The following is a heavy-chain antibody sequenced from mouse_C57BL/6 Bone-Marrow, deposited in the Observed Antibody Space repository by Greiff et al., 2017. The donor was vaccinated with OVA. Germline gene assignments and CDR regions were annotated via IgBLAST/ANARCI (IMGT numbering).Heavy chain of an antibody. CDR1: GYTFTSYW. V-gene: IGHV1-69*01. CDR3: ARGHYGSGY. D-gene: IGHD1-1*01. CDR2: IDPSDSYT. J-gene: IGHJ2*01. Sequence: QLQLQQPGAELVMPGASVKLSCKASGYTFTSYWMHWVKQRPGQGLEWIGEIDPSDSYTNYNQKFKCKSTLTVDKSSSTAYMQLSSLTSEDSAVYYCARGHYGSGYWGQGTTLTVSS.